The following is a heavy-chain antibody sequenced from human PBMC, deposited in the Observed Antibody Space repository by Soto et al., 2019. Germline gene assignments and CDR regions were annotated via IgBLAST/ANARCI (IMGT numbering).Heavy chain of an antibody. J-gene: IGHJ3*02. CDR3: AKFSSRGYGADAFDI. CDR1: GFTFSSYA. V-gene: IGHV3-23*01. Sequence: GGSLRLSCAASGFTFSSYAMSWVRQAPGKGLEWVSAISGSGGSTYYADSVKGRFTISRDNSKNTLYLQMNSLRAEDTAVHYCAKFSSRGYGADAFDIWGQGTMVTVSS. D-gene: IGHD5-12*01. CDR2: ISGSGGST.